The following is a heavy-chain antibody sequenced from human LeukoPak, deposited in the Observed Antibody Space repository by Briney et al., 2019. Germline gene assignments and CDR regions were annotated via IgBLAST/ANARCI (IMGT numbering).Heavy chain of an antibody. CDR1: GFTFSRYS. CDR3: VKNMYTCGWDHPDY. D-gene: IGHD6-19*01. Sequence: GGSLRLSCSASGFTFSRYSMHWVRQAPGKGLEYVSGISTSGDSTNYADSVKGRFTISRDNSKNTLYLQMSSLRAEDTAVYYCVKNMYTCGWDHPDYWGPGTLVTVSS. J-gene: IGHJ4*02. V-gene: IGHV3-64D*09. CDR2: ISTSGDST.